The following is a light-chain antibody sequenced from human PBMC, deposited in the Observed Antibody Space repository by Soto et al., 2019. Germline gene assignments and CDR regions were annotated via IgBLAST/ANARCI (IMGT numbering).Light chain of an antibody. CDR3: QQTYNMPPT. J-gene: IGKJ3*01. V-gene: IGKV1-39*01. CDR1: QTISSY. CDR2: AAS. Sequence: DLPMTQSPSSLSASVGDRVTITCRASQTISSYLTWYQQKPGKAPKLLIYAASSLHSGVTSRFSGSRSGTDFTLTISSLQPEDFATYFCQQTYNMPPTFGPGTKVEIK.